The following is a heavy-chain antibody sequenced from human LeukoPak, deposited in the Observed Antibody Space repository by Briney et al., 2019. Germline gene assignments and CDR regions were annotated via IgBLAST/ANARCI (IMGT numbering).Heavy chain of an antibody. CDR3: ATEKGDSPDY. Sequence: GGSLRLSCAASGFTFSNYAMTWVRQAPGKGLEWVSGLSGSGGNTFYAGSVKGRFTISRDNPKNTLYLQMSSLRAEDTAVYYCATEKGDSPDYWGQGTLVTVSS. J-gene: IGHJ4*02. D-gene: IGHD3-16*01. CDR1: GFTFSNYA. CDR2: LSGSGGNT. V-gene: IGHV3-23*01.